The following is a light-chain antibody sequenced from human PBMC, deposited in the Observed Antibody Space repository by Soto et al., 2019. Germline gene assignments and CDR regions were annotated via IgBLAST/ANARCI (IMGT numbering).Light chain of an antibody. CDR1: DSNIGSNT. CDR3: AAWDDSLNGRAV. Sequence: QSVLTQPPSASGTPGQRVTISCSGSDSNIGSNTVNWYQQVPGTAPKLFIYSNSQRPSGVPDRFSGSKSGTSASLAISGLQSEDEADYYCAAWDDSLNGRAVFGGGTKLTVL. J-gene: IGLJ3*02. V-gene: IGLV1-44*01. CDR2: SNS.